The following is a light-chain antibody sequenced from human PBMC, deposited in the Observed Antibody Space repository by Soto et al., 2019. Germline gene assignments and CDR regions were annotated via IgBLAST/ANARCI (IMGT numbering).Light chain of an antibody. J-gene: IGLJ1*01. CDR3: SSYTSSSTL. V-gene: IGLV2-14*01. CDR1: SSDVGSYNY. CDR2: EVS. Sequence: QSVLTQPASVSGSPGQSITISCAGTSSDVGSYNYVSWYQQHPGKAPKLMIYEVSNRPSGVSSRFSGSKSGNTASLTISGLQAEDEADYYCSSYTSSSTLFVTGTKVTV.